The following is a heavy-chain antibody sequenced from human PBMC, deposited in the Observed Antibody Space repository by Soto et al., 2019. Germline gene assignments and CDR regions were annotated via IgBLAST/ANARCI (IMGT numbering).Heavy chain of an antibody. D-gene: IGHD4-17*01. CDR2: INHSGST. V-gene: IGHV4-34*01. Sequence: SETLSLTCAVYGGSFSGYYWSWIRQPPGKGLEWIGEINHSGSTNYNPSLKSRVTISVDTSKNQFSLKLSSVTAADTAVYYCARGFDLMADKPGDFTVTTSLGRNWFDPWGQGTLVTVSS. CDR3: ARGFDLMADKPGDFTVTTSLGRNWFDP. CDR1: GGSFSGYY. J-gene: IGHJ5*02.